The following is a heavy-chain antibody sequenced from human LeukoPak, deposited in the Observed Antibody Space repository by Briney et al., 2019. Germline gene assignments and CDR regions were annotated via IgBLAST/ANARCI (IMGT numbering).Heavy chain of an antibody. V-gene: IGHV3-33*06. CDR2: LWYDGSSK. J-gene: IGHJ4*02. Sequence: GGSLRLSCAASGFIFSNYVMHWVRQAPGKELEWVAVLWYDGSSKLYADSVKGRFSISRDNSKNTMYLQMNSLRAEDTAVYYCAKDLDWGYRYGDYPAGFDYWGQGTLVTVSS. D-gene: IGHD4-17*01. CDR3: AKDLDWGYRYGDYPAGFDY. CDR1: GFIFSNYV.